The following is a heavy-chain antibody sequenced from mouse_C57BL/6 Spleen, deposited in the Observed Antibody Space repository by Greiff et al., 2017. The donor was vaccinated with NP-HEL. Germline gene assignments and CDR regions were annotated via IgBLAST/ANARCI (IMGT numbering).Heavy chain of an antibody. CDR1: GFTFSDYG. CDR2: ISSGSSTI. D-gene: IGHD1-1*01. V-gene: IGHV5-17*01. J-gene: IGHJ2*01. CDR3: ATIGGFYGSSYTYDY. Sequence: VQLKESGGGLVKPGGSLKLSCAASGFTFSDYGMHWVRQAPEKGLEWVAYISSGSSTIYYADTVKGRFTISRDNAKNTLFLQMTSLRSEDTAMYYCATIGGFYGSSYTYDYWGQGTTLTVSS.